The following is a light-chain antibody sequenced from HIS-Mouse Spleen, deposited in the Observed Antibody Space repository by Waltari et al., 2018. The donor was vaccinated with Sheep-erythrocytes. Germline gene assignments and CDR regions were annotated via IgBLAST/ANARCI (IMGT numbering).Light chain of an antibody. CDR2: DVS. CDR3: CSYAGSYNHV. CDR1: SSDVGGYNY. Sequence: QSALTQPRSVSGSPGQSVTISCTGTSSDVGGYNYVSWYQQHPGKAPKLMIYDVSKQPSVVPDRFSGSKSGNTASLTISGLQAEDEADYYCCSYAGSYNHVFATGTKVTVL. V-gene: IGLV2-11*01. J-gene: IGLJ1*01.